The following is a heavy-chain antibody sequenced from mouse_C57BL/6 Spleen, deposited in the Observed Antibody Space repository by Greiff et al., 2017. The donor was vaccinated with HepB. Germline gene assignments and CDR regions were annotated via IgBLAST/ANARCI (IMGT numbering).Heavy chain of an antibody. D-gene: IGHD1-1*01. CDR1: GYTFTSYW. V-gene: IGHV1-55*01. CDR3: ARDFTTVVAAYYYAMDY. Sequence: QVQLQQPGAELVKPGASVKMSCKASGYTFTSYWITWVKQRPGQGLEWIGDIYPGSGSTNYNEKFKSKATLTVDTSSSTAYMQLSSLTSEDSAVYYCARDFTTVVAAYYYAMDYWGQGTSVTVSS. CDR2: IYPGSGST. J-gene: IGHJ4*01.